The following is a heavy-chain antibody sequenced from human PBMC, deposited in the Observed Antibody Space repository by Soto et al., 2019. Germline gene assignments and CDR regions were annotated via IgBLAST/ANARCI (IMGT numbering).Heavy chain of an antibody. CDR2: ISSSGSTI. Sequence: GGSLRLSCAASGFTFSSYEMNWVRQAPGKGLEWVSYISSSGSTIYYADSVKGRFTISRDNAKNSLYLQMNSLRAEDTAVYYCARSLYLWFGEPSFDYWGQGTLVTVSS. CDR1: GFTFSSYE. D-gene: IGHD3-10*01. V-gene: IGHV3-48*03. J-gene: IGHJ4*02. CDR3: ARSLYLWFGEPSFDY.